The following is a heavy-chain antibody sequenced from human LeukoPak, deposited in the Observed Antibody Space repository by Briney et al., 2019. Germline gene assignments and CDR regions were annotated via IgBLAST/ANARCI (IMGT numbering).Heavy chain of an antibody. V-gene: IGHV3-9*01. J-gene: IGHJ4*02. D-gene: IGHD3-10*01. CDR1: GFTFDDYA. CDR2: ISRNSGSI. Sequence: HPGGSLRLSCAASGFTFDDYAMHWVRQAPGKGLEWVSGISRNSGSIGYADSVKGRVTISRDNAKNSLYLQMNSLRAEDTALYYCAKDISGSGKYYFDYWGQGTLVTVSS. CDR3: AKDISGSGKYYFDY.